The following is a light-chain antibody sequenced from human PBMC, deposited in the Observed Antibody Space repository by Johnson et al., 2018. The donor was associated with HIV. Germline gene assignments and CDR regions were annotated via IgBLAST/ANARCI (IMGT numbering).Light chain of an antibody. V-gene: IGLV1-51*02. Sequence: QSVLTQSPSVSAAPGQKVTISCSGSSSNIENNYVSWYQQLPETAPKLLIYENNKRPSGIPDRFSGSKSGTSATLGVTGLQTGDEADYFSGTWDSSLSAYVFGTGTKVTVL. CDR1: SSNIENNY. CDR2: ENN. J-gene: IGLJ1*01. CDR3: GTWDSSLSAYV.